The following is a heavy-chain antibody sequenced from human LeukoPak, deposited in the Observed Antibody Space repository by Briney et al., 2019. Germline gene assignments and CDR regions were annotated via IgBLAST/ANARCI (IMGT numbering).Heavy chain of an antibody. D-gene: IGHD3-10*01. Sequence: PGGSLRLSCAGSGFTFSSRWMTWVRQAPGKGLEWVANIKKDGSEKYYVDSVKGGFTISRDNAKNSLYLQMNSLRAEDTAVYHCASDREYYYGSGSFDYWGQGTLVTVSS. CDR1: GFTFSSRW. V-gene: IGHV3-7*04. CDR3: ASDREYYYGSGSFDY. CDR2: IKKDGSEK. J-gene: IGHJ4*02.